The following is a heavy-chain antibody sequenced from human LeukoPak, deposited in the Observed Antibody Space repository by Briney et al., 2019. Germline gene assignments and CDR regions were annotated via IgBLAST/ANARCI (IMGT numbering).Heavy chain of an antibody. CDR1: GGTFSSYA. Sequence: ASVKVSCKASGGTFSSYAISWVRQAPGQGLEWMGRIIPILGIANYAQKFQGRVTITADKSTSTAYMELSSLRSEDTAVYYCATIDRGSWHDYWGQGTLVTVSS. CDR3: ATIDRGSWHDY. CDR2: IIPILGIA. D-gene: IGHD6-13*01. V-gene: IGHV1-69*04. J-gene: IGHJ4*02.